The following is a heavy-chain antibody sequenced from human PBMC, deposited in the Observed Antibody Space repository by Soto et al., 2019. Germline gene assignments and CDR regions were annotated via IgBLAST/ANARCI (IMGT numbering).Heavy chain of an antibody. CDR1: GGSISSGDYY. CDR3: ARVPGSGTFDY. Sequence: SETLSLTCTVSGGSISSGDYYWSWIRQPPGKGLEWIGYIHYSGSTYYNPSLKSRVTISVDTSKNQFSLKLSSVTAADTAVYYCARVPGSGTFDYWGQGTLVTVSS. J-gene: IGHJ4*02. CDR2: IHYSGST. V-gene: IGHV4-30-4*01. D-gene: IGHD3-10*01.